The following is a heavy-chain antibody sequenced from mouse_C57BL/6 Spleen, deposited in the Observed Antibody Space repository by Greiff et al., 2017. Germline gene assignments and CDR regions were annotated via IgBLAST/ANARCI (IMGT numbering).Heavy chain of an antibody. J-gene: IGHJ2*01. V-gene: IGHV1-22*01. Sequence: VQLQQSGPELVKPGASVKMSCKASGYTFTDYNMHWVKQSHGKSLEWIGYINPNNGGTSYNQKFKGKATLTVNKSSSTAYMDLRSLTSEDSAVYYCARDYYGSSYGYWGQGTTLTVSS. CDR3: ARDYYGSSYGY. D-gene: IGHD1-1*01. CDR1: GYTFTDYN. CDR2: INPNNGGT.